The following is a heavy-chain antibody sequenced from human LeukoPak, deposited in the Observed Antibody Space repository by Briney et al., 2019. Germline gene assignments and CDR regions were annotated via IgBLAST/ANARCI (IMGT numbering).Heavy chain of an antibody. CDR3: ARGYYGILTGYHYQYYFDY. D-gene: IGHD3-9*01. J-gene: IGHJ4*02. V-gene: IGHV2-70*11. CDR2: IDWDDDK. Sequence: RESGPALVKPTQTLTLTCTFSGFSLSTSGMCVSWIRQPPGKALEWLARIDWDDDKYYSTSLKTRLTISKDTSKNQVVLTMTNMDPVDTATYYCARGYYGILTGYHYQYYFDYWGQGTLVTVSS. CDR1: GFSLSTSGMC.